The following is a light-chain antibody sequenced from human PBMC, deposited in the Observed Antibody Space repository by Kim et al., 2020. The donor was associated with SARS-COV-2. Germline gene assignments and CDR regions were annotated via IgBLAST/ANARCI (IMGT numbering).Light chain of an antibody. CDR2: QVS. Sequence: PGQSGTISCTGSSSDIGAYENGSWYQQHPGKAPKLMISQVSKRSSGVPDRFSGSKSGNTASLTVSGLQAEDEADYYCCSYARTSYVFGTGTKVTVL. J-gene: IGLJ1*01. CDR1: SSDIGAYEN. CDR3: CSYARTSYV. V-gene: IGLV2-8*01.